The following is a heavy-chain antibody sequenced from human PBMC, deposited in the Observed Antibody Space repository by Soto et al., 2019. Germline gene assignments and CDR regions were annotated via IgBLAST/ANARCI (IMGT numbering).Heavy chain of an antibody. CDR1: GGSISSGGYY. Sequence: QVQLQESGPGLVKPSQTLSLTCTVSGGSISSGGYYWSWIRQHPGKGLEWIGYIYYSGSTYYNPSLKSRVTISVDTSKNQFSLKLSSVTAADTAVYCCATNGQTVGATTFDYWGQGTLVTVSS. D-gene: IGHD1-26*01. CDR2: IYYSGST. V-gene: IGHV4-31*03. J-gene: IGHJ4*02. CDR3: ATNGQTVGATTFDY.